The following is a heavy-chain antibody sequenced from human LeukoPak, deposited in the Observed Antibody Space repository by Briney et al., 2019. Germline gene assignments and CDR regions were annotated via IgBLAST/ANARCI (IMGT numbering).Heavy chain of an antibody. D-gene: IGHD2-2*01. CDR1: GYTFTGYY. J-gene: IGHJ6*02. CDR2: INPSGGST. CDR3: ARAQSSTSYYYYYGMDV. Sequence: ASVKVSCKASGYTFTGYYMHWVRQAPGQGLEWMGIINPSGGSTTYAQKFQGRVTMTRDTSTSTVYMELSNLRSEDTAVYYCARAQSSTSYYYYYGMDVWGQGTTVTVSS. V-gene: IGHV1-46*01.